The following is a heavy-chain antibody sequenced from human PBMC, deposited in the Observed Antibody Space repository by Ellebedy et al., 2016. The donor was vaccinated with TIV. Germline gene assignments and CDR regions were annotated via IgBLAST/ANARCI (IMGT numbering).Heavy chain of an antibody. CDR1: GFTFSSYA. Sequence: GESLKISCAASGFTFSSYAMSWVRQAPGKGLEWVSAISGSGVSTYYADSVKGRFTISRDNSKNTLYLHMNSLRAEDTAVYYCAKDKRPHYGGNSEVFGYWGQGTLVTVSS. J-gene: IGHJ4*02. CDR2: ISGSGVST. D-gene: IGHD4-23*01. V-gene: IGHV3-23*01. CDR3: AKDKRPHYGGNSEVFGY.